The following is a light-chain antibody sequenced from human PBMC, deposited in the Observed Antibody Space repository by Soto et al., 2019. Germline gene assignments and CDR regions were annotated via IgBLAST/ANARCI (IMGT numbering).Light chain of an antibody. J-gene: IGLJ1*01. Sequence: QSVLTQPPSASGSPGQSVTISCTGTSSGVGGYNYVSWYQQHPGKAPKLMIYEVNKRPSGVPDRFSGSKSGNTASLTVSGLHAEDEAYYYCSSYAGSNNFGVFGTGTKVTVL. V-gene: IGLV2-8*01. CDR1: SSGVGGYNY. CDR2: EVN. CDR3: SSYAGSNNFGV.